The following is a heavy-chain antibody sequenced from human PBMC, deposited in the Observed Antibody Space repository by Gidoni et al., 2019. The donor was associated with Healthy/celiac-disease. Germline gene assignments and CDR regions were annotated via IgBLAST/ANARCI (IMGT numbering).Heavy chain of an antibody. CDR2: IYHSGST. V-gene: IGHV4-4*02. Sequence: GLEWIGEIYHSGSTNYNPSLKSRVTISVDKSKNQFSLKLSSVTAADTAVYYCARVRAVAGQRFFDYWGQGTLVTVSS. J-gene: IGHJ4*02. D-gene: IGHD6-19*01. CDR3: ARVRAVAGQRFFDY.